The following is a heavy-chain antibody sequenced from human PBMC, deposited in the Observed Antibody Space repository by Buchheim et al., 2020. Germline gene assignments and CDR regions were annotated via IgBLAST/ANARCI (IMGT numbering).Heavy chain of an antibody. CDR1: GFTFSDYY. CDR3: ARDSLYDTGNLDDFDI. Sequence: QVQLVESGGGLVKPGGSLRLSCAASGFTFSDYYMSWIRQAPGKGLEWVSYISYSSSYTNYADSVKGRFTISRDNAKNSLYLQMSSLRAEDAAVYYCARDSLYDTGNLDDFDIWGPGT. V-gene: IGHV3-11*05. D-gene: IGHD3-16*01. CDR2: ISYSSSYT. J-gene: IGHJ3*02.